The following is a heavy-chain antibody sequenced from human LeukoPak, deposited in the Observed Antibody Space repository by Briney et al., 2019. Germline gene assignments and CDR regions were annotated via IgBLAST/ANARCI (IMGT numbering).Heavy chain of an antibody. V-gene: IGHV1-69*04. Sequence: SVEVSCKASGGTFSSYAISWVRQAPGQGLEWMGRIIPILGIANYAQKFQGRVTITADKSTSTAYMELSSLRSEDTAVYYCARETPDSSGYYYSWFDPWGQGTLVTVSS. J-gene: IGHJ5*02. CDR3: ARETPDSSGYYYSWFDP. CDR1: GGTFSSYA. D-gene: IGHD3-22*01. CDR2: IIPILGIA.